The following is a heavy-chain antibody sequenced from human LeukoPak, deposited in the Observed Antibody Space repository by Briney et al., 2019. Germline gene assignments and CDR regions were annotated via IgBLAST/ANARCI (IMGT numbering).Heavy chain of an antibody. J-gene: IGHJ5*02. CDR1: GFTFSSYA. V-gene: IGHV3-23*01. Sequence: PGGSLRLSCAASGFTFSSYAMSWVRQAPGKGLEWDSAISGSGGSTYYADSVKGRFTISRDNSKNTLYLQMNSLRAEDTAVYYCAKDILLWFGEPPADPWGQGTLVTVSS. D-gene: IGHD3-10*01. CDR2: ISGSGGST. CDR3: AKDILLWFGEPPADP.